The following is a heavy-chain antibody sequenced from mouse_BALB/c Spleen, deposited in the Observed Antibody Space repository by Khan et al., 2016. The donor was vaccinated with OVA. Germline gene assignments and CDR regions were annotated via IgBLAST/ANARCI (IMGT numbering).Heavy chain of an antibody. CDR3: TESGWDAFAY. V-gene: IGHV1S81*02. J-gene: IGHJ3*01. Sequence: QVQLQQPGAELVKPGASVKLSCKASGYTFTSYDIYWVKQRPGQGLEWIGGINPSNGGTYFNELFESMATLTVDKSSSTAFMQVSSLASEASAVYYCTESGWDAFAYWGQGTLVTVSA. D-gene: IGHD4-1*01. CDR2: INPSNGGT. CDR1: GYTFTSYD.